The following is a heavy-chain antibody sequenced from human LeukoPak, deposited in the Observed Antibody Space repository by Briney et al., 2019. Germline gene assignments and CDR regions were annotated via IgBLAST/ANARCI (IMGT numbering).Heavy chain of an antibody. D-gene: IGHD2/OR15-2a*01. CDR3: ASSAEYFTPFYAFDI. CDR2: IYTSGST. J-gene: IGHJ3*02. CDR1: GGSISSYY. V-gene: IGHV4-4*09. Sequence: PSETLSLTCTVSGGSISSYYWSWIRQPPGKGLEWIGYIYTSGSTNYNPSLKSRVTISVDTSKNQFSPKLSSVTAADTAVYYCASSAEYFTPFYAFDIWGQGTMVTVSS.